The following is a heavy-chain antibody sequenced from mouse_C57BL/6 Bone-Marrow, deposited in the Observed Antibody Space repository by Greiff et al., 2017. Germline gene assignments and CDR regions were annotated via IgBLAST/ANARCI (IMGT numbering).Heavy chain of an antibody. CDR2: IWRGGST. V-gene: IGHV2-5*01. D-gene: IGHD1-1*01. J-gene: IGHJ1*03. CDR1: GFSLTSYG. Sequence: VKLMESGPGLVQPSQSLSITCTVSGFSLTSYGVHWVRQSPGKGLEWLGVIWRGGSTDYNAAFMSRLSITKDNSKSQVFFKMNSLQADDTAIYYCAKPPYGSSYCWYCDVWGTGTTVTVSS. CDR3: AKPPYGSSYCWYCDV.